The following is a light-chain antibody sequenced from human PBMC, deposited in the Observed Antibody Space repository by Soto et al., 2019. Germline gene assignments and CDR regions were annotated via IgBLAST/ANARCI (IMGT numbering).Light chain of an antibody. Sequence: EIVLTQSPGTLSLSPGERATVSCRASQSVTSTYLAWYQHKPGQAPRLLIYDASRRGPGIPDRFSGSGSGTDFTLPISRRGPEDFAVYYWQQYGTSTGTFGQGTNVQIK. CDR3: QQYGTSTGT. V-gene: IGKV3-20*01. CDR2: DAS. CDR1: QSVTSTY. J-gene: IGKJ1*01.